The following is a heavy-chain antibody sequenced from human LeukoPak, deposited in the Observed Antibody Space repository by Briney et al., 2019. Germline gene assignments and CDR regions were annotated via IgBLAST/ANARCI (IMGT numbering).Heavy chain of an antibody. CDR1: GGSISSYY. V-gene: IGHV4-4*07. CDR3: ARRVAAHKPYYYYYGMDV. Sequence: SETLSLTCTVSGGSISSYYWSWIRQHAGEGLEWIGRIYTSGSTNYNPSLKSRVTISVDTSKNQFSLKLSSVTAADTAVYYCARRVAAHKPYYYYYGMDVWGQGTTVTVSS. CDR2: IYTSGST. J-gene: IGHJ6*02. D-gene: IGHD6-6*01.